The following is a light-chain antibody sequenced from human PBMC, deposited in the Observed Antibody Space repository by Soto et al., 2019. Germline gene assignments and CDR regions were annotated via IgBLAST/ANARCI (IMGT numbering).Light chain of an antibody. CDR1: SSDVGGYNY. CDR2: EVS. Sequence: QSALTQPPSASGSPGQSVTISCTGTSSDVGGYNYVSWYQQHPGKAPKVMIYEVSKRPSGVPDRFSGSKSGNTASLTVSGLHAEDEADYYCSSYAGSNNVVFGGGTKLTVL. J-gene: IGLJ3*02. CDR3: SSYAGSNNVV. V-gene: IGLV2-8*01.